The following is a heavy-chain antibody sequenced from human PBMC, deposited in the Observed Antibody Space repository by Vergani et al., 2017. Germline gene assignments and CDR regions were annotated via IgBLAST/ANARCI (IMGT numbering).Heavy chain of an antibody. Sequence: QVQLQQWGAGLLKPSETLSLTCAVYGGSFSGYYWSWIRQPPGKGLEWIGEINHSGSTNYNPSLKSRVTISVDTSKNQFSLKLSSVTAADTAVYYCARASGFYIWGSYRIPYYFDYWGQGTLATVSS. J-gene: IGHJ4*02. CDR1: GGSFSGYY. V-gene: IGHV4-34*01. D-gene: IGHD3-16*02. CDR3: ARASGFYIWGSYRIPYYFDY. CDR2: INHSGST.